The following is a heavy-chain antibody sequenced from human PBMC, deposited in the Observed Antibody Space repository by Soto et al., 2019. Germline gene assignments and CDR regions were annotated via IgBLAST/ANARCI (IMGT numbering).Heavy chain of an antibody. D-gene: IGHD5-12*01. CDR2: INHGGNF. V-gene: IGHV4-34*01. CDR1: GGSFSVYY. Sequence: SETLCVTCVLYGGSFSVYYWTWVRQPPGKGLEWIGEINHGGNFNCDPSLKSRVTISIDTSKNHFSLNLTSVTAADTAVYYCARAPQWQRGVGFDPWGQGALVTVSS. CDR3: ARAPQWQRGVGFDP. J-gene: IGHJ5*02.